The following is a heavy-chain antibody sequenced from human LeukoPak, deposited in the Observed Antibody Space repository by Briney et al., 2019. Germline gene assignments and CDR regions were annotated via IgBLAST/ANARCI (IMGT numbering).Heavy chain of an antibody. CDR2: ISSSSSYK. CDR3: ARETNSGDEWEPPASLDH. V-gene: IGHV3-21*01. CDR1: GFTFSSYS. J-gene: IGHJ4*02. Sequence: PGGSLRLSCAASGFTFSSYSMNWVRQAPGKGLEWVSSISSSSSYKYYADSVKGRFIISRDNAKNSLYLQMNSLRAEDTAVYYCARETNSGDEWEPPASLDHWGQGTLVTVSS. D-gene: IGHD1-26*01.